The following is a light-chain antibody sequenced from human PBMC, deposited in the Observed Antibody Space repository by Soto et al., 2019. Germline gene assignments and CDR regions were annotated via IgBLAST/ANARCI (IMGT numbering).Light chain of an antibody. CDR1: SSDVGGYNY. J-gene: IGLJ1*01. V-gene: IGLV2-14*01. Sequence: QSALTQPASVSGSPGQSITISCTGTSSDVGGYNYVSWYQQHPDKAPKLMIYEVNTRPSGVSNRFSGSKSGNTASLTISGLQAEDEADYYCSSYTSSSTLVFGTGTKLTVL. CDR2: EVN. CDR3: SSYTSSSTLV.